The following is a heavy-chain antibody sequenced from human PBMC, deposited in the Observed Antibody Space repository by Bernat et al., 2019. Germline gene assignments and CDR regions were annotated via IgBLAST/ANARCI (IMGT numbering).Heavy chain of an antibody. D-gene: IGHD1-26*01. J-gene: IGHJ4*02. Sequence: QLQLQESGPGLVKPSETLSLTCTVSGGSISSSSYYWGWIRQPPGKGLEWIGSIYYSGSTYYNPSLKSRVTISVDTSKNQFSLKLSSVTAADTAVYYCARFYSGSYDKYFDYWGQGTLVTVSS. V-gene: IGHV4-39*01. CDR2: IYYSGST. CDR1: GGSISSSSYY. CDR3: ARFYSGSYDKYFDY.